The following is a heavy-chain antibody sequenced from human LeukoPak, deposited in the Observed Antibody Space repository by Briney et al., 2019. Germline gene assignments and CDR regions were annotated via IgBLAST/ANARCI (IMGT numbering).Heavy chain of an antibody. CDR1: GFTFSSYA. J-gene: IGHJ4*02. Sequence: PGGSLRLSCAASGFTFSSYAMSWVRQAPGKGLEWVSAISGSGGSTYYADSVKGRFTISRDNSKNTLYLQMNSLRAEDTAVYYCAKAASLDYYDSSGYDHYFDYWGQGTLVTVSS. V-gene: IGHV3-23*01. CDR2: ISGSGGST. CDR3: AKAASLDYYDSSGYDHYFDY. D-gene: IGHD3-22*01.